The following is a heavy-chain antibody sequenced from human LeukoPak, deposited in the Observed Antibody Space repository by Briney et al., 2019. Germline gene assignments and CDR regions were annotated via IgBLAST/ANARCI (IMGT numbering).Heavy chain of an antibody. D-gene: IGHD5-12*01. CDR2: IYYSGST. J-gene: IGHJ3*02. CDR1: GGSISSYY. V-gene: IGHV4-59*08. Sequence: SETLSLTCTVSGGSISSYYWSWIRQPPGKGLEWIGYIYYSGSTNYNPSLKSRVTISVDTSKNQFSLKLSSVTAADTAAYYCARLYSGYDSRDAFDIWGQGTMVTVSS. CDR3: ARLYSGYDSRDAFDI.